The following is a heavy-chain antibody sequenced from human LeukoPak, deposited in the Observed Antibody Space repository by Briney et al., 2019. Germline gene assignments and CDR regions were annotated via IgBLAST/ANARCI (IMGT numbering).Heavy chain of an antibody. Sequence: GGSLRLSCAASGFTFSSYSMNWVRQAPGKGLEWVSSISSSSSYIYYADSVKGRFTISRDNAKSSLYLQMNSLRAEDTAVYYCARALRGRYSSSTDWGQGTLVTVSS. CDR3: ARALRGRYSSSTD. CDR2: ISSSSSYI. D-gene: IGHD6-6*01. V-gene: IGHV3-21*01. J-gene: IGHJ4*02. CDR1: GFTFSSYS.